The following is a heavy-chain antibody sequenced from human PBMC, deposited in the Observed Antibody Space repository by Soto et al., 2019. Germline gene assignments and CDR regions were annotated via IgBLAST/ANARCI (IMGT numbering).Heavy chain of an antibody. CDR2: IIPIFGTA. V-gene: IGHV1-69*01. CDR3: ATGPYVYSYGPRINRLDY. CDR1: GGTFSSYA. J-gene: IGHJ4*02. Sequence: QVQLVQSGAEVKKPGSSVKVSCKASGGTFSSYAISWVRQAPGQGLEWMGGIIPIFGTANYAQKFQGIVKSTADESTSKAYMELSSLRSEDTAVYYGATGPYVYSYGPRINRLDYWGQGTLVTVSS. D-gene: IGHD5-18*01.